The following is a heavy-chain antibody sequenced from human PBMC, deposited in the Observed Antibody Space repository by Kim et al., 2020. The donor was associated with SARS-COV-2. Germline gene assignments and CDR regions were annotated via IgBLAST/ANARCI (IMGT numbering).Heavy chain of an antibody. J-gene: IGHJ6*02. V-gene: IGHV3-23*01. CDR3: ATSSYYYYYGMDV. Sequence: ADSVKGRFTISRDNSKNTLYLQMNSLRAEDTAVYYCATSSYYYYYGMDVWGQGTTVTVSS. D-gene: IGHD6-6*01.